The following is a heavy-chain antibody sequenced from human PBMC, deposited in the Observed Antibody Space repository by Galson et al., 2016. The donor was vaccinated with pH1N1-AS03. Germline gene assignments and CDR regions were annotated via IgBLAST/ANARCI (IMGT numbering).Heavy chain of an antibody. CDR2: IFTGGTT. D-gene: IGHD3-3*01. Sequence: SLRLSCAVSGFSVSSKYVNWVRQAPGKGLEWISVIFTGGTTYYADSVRGRFTISRDDSRNTLYLQMNSLRNEDTAVYYCARGITIFGLARPALDSWGQGTRVTVSS. CDR3: ARGITIFGLARPALDS. CDR1: GFSVSSKY. V-gene: IGHV3-66*02. J-gene: IGHJ4*02.